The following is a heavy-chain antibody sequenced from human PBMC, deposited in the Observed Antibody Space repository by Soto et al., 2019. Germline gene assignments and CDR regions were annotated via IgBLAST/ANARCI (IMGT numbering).Heavy chain of an antibody. Sequence: QVQLQESGPGLVKPSGTLSLTCSVTGASVSSHSWSWIRQSPGKGLEWIGYIHYSGGTNYTPSLRSRVTISVETSKNQLSLNLPSLTAADTAVYYCARGGTSGSAVYNWFDPWGQGTLVTVSS. V-gene: IGHV4-59*02. CDR1: GASVSSHS. CDR3: ARGGTSGSAVYNWFDP. D-gene: IGHD3-10*01. J-gene: IGHJ5*02. CDR2: IHYSGGT.